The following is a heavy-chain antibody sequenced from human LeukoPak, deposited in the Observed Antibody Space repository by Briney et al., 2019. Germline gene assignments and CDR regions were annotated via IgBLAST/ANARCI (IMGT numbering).Heavy chain of an antibody. CDR3: ARGIQWELLGAFDI. D-gene: IGHD1-26*01. J-gene: IGHJ3*02. V-gene: IGHV4-59*01. Sequence: SETLSLTCTVSGGSISSYYWSWIRQPPGKGLEGIGYIYYSGRTNYNPSLKSRVTISVDTSKNQFSLKLGSVTAADTAVYYCARGIQWELLGAFDIWGQGTMVTVSS. CDR1: GGSISSYY. CDR2: IYYSGRT.